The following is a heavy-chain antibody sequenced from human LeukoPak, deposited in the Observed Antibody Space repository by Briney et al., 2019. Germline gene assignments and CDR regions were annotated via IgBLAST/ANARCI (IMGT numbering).Heavy chain of an antibody. CDR1: GFTFTTYW. V-gene: IGHV5-51*01. CDR2: IYPGDSDT. D-gene: IGHD2-15*01. CDR3: ARRPQYCSGSSCYPGFGVDV. Sequence: GESLKISCTTSGFTFTTYWIGWVRQMPGKALEWMGIIYPGDSDTRYSPSFQGQVTTSSDKSINTAYLQWSSLKASDTAIDFCARRPQYCSGSSCYPGFGVDVWGQGTWVIVSS. J-gene: IGHJ6*02.